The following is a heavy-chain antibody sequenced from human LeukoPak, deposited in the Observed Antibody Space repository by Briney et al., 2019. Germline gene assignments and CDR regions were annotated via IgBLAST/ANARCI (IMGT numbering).Heavy chain of an antibody. D-gene: IGHD6-13*01. CDR2: INPSGGST. Sequence: AASVKVSCKASGYTFTSYYMHWVRQAPGQGLEWMGIINPSGGSTSYAQKFQGRVTITRDTSASTAYMELSSLRSEDTAVYYCARAWQQLPHYWGQGTLVTVSS. CDR1: GYTFTSYY. J-gene: IGHJ4*02. CDR3: ARAWQQLPHY. V-gene: IGHV1-46*01.